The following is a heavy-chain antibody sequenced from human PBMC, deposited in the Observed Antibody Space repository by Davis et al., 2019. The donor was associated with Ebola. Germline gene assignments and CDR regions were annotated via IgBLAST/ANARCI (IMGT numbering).Heavy chain of an antibody. CDR1: GGSISSSSYY. Sequence: MPSETLSLTCTVSGGSISSSSYYWGWIRQPPGKGLEWIGKFFYSVGTNYNPSLKSRVAISVDTSNNQFSLSLNSVTAADTAVYYCARADYTRYFDHWGRGTVVTVSP. J-gene: IGHJ4*02. V-gene: IGHV4-39*07. D-gene: IGHD3-16*01. CDR3: ARADYTRYFDH. CDR2: FFYSVGT.